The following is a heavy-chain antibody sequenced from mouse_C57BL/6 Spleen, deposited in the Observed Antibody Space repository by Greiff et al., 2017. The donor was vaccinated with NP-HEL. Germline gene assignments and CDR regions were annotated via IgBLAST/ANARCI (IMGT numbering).Heavy chain of an antibody. CDR1: GFTFSDAW. V-gene: IGHV6-6*01. CDR2: IRNKANNHAT. Sequence: EVKLMESGGGLVQPGGSMKLSCAASGFTFSDAWMDWVRQSPEKGLEWVAEIRNKANNHATYYAESVKGRFTISRDDSKSSVYLQMNSLRAEDTGIYYCTSPYYYGSSGYFDVWGTGTTVTVSS. D-gene: IGHD1-1*01. CDR3: TSPYYYGSSGYFDV. J-gene: IGHJ1*03.